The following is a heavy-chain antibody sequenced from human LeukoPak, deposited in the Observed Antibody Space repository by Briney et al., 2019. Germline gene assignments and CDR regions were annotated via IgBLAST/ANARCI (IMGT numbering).Heavy chain of an antibody. Sequence: ASVKVSCKATSYISRVRQAPGQGLEWMGWIGSYAGDTYYAQKFRGRVTVTTDTSSSTAYMELRSLRSDDTAVYYCARDFWNFDDSRGYYRDFDSWGQGTLVTVSS. J-gene: IGHJ5*01. V-gene: IGHV1-18*01. CDR2: IGSYAGDT. CDR1: TSY. CDR3: ARDFWNFDDSRGYYRDFDS. D-gene: IGHD3-22*01.